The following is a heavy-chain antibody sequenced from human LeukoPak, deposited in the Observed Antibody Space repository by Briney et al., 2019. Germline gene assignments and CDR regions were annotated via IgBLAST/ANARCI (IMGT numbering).Heavy chain of an antibody. CDR2: MNPNSGNT. CDR1: GYTFTSYD. D-gene: IGHD6-13*01. CDR3: AKDREIAAADPWYFDL. Sequence: AASVKVSCKASGYTFTSYDINWVRQATGQGLEWMGWMNPNSGNTGYAQKFQGRVTMTRNTSISTAYMELSSLRSEDTAVYYCAKDREIAAADPWYFDLWGRGTLVTVSS. J-gene: IGHJ2*01. V-gene: IGHV1-8*01.